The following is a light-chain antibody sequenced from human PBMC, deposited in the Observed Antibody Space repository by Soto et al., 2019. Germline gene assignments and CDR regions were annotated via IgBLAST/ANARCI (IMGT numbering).Light chain of an antibody. CDR3: QQYNNWPPLT. CDR1: QSVSGN. Sequence: EIVMTQSPATLSVSPGERATLSCRASQSVSGNLAWYQQRPGQAPRLLIYGASTRATGIPARFSGSGSGTELTLTLSRLQSEDFAVYYCQQYNNWPPLTFGGGTKVEIK. J-gene: IGKJ4*01. V-gene: IGKV3-15*01. CDR2: GAS.